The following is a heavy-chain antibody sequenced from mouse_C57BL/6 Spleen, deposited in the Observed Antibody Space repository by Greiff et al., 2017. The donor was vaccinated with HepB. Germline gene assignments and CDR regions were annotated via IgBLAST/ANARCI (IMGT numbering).Heavy chain of an antibody. CDR3: ARWDYYGSRDWYFDV. J-gene: IGHJ1*03. D-gene: IGHD1-1*01. Sequence: VQLQQSGAELVKPGASVKLSCKASGYTFTSYWMQWVKQRPGQGLEWIGEIDPSDSYTNYNQKFKGKATLTVDTSSSTAYMQLSSLTSEDSAVYYCARWDYYGSRDWYFDVWGTGTTVTVSS. CDR1: GYTFTSYW. CDR2: IDPSDSYT. V-gene: IGHV1-50*01.